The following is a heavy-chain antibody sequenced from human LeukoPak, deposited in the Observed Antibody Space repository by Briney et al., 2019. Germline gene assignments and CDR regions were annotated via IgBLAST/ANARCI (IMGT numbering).Heavy chain of an antibody. CDR2: ISYDGSNK. Sequence: GGSLRLSCAASGFTFSSYGMHWVRQAPGKGLEWVAVISYDGSNKYYADSVKGRFTISRDNSKNTLYLQMNSLRAEDTAVYYCAKDESGAWELPPADYWGQGTLVTVSS. J-gene: IGHJ4*02. D-gene: IGHD1-26*01. V-gene: IGHV3-30*18. CDR1: GFTFSSYG. CDR3: AKDESGAWELPPADY.